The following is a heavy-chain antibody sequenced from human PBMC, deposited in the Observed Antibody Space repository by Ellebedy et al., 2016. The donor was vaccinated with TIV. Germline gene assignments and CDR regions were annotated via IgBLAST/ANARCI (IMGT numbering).Heavy chain of an antibody. Sequence: GESLKISCAASGFTFSPYAMAWVRQAPGKGLEWVANIKKDGSEKYYVDSVKGRFTISRDNAKNSLYLQMNSLRAEDTAVYSCARGTSSSPNWFDPWGQGTLVTVSS. CDR3: ARGTSSSPNWFDP. CDR2: IKKDGSEK. V-gene: IGHV3-7*03. CDR1: GFTFSPYA. D-gene: IGHD2-2*01. J-gene: IGHJ5*02.